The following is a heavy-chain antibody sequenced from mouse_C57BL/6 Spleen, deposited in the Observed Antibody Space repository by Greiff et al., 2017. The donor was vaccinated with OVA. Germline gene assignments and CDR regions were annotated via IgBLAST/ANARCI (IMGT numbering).Heavy chain of an antibody. J-gene: IGHJ1*03. Sequence: QVQLQQPGAELVKPGASVKLSCKASGYTFTSYWMHWVKQRPGRGLEWIGRIDPNSGGTKYNEKFKSKATMTVDKPSSTAYMQRSSLTSEDSAVYYCARGPTVVAFDGDFDVWGTGTTVTVSS. CDR3: ARGPTVVAFDGDFDV. CDR2: IDPNSGGT. V-gene: IGHV1-72*01. CDR1: GYTFTSYW. D-gene: IGHD1-1*01.